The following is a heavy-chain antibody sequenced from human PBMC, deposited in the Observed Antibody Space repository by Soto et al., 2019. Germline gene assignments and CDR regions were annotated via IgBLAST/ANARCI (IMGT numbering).Heavy chain of an antibody. J-gene: IGHJ4*01. CDR1: GYTFTNFN. CDR3: ASDWALQTGPTRWVTDY. Sequence: QVQMVQSETEVRKPGASVRLSCKASGYTFTNFNVFWVRQAPGQGLEGMGIISPRGGQTNYTHKFQGRVTLPSDTSTSTVYMEMTTLTSDDTAVYYCASDWALQTGPTRWVTDYWGQGTLVFVSS. CDR2: ISPRGGQT. D-gene: IGHD1-26*01. V-gene: IGHV1-46*01.